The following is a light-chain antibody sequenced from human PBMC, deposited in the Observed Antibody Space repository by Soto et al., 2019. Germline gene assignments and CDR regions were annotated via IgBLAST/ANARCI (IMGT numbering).Light chain of an antibody. V-gene: IGKV1-39*01. CDR1: QSISSY. Sequence: IQLTQSPSSLSASVVDRVTITCRASQSISSYLNWYQQKPGKAPKLLIYAASSLQSGVPSRFSGSGSGTDFTLTISSLQPEDFATYYCQQSYSTPRITFGQGTRLEI. J-gene: IGKJ5*01. CDR3: QQSYSTPRIT. CDR2: AAS.